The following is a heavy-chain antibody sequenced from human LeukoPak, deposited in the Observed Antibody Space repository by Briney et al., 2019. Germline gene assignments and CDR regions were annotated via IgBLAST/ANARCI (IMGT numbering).Heavy chain of an antibody. J-gene: IGHJ3*02. CDR1: GGSISGYY. Sequence: SETLSLTCTVSGGSISGYYWSWIRQPPGKALEWIGYIYYSGSTNYNPSLKSRVTISVDTSKNQFSLKLSSVTAADTAVYYCARHRSGSYWRAFDIWGQGTMVTVSS. D-gene: IGHD1-26*01. CDR2: IYYSGST. CDR3: ARHRSGSYWRAFDI. V-gene: IGHV4-59*08.